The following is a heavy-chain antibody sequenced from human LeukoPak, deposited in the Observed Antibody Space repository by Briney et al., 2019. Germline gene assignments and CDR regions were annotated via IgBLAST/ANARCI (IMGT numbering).Heavy chain of an antibody. CDR1: GITLSSYR. V-gene: IGHV3-21*01. CDR3: ARDNGDYDFYY. D-gene: IGHD4-17*01. J-gene: IGHJ4*02. CDR2: ISTSSSYI. Sequence: PGVSLRLSCAASGITLSSYRMNWVRQAPGKGLEWVSSISTSSSYIYYADSVKGRFTISRDNAKNSLYLQMNSLRAEDTAIYYCARDNGDYDFYYWGQGTLVTVSS.